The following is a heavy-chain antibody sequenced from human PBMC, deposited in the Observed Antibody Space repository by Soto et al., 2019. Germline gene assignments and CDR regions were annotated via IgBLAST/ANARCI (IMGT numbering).Heavy chain of an antibody. V-gene: IGHV1-58*01. J-gene: IGHJ4*02. CDR2: IVVGSGNT. Sequence: SVKVSCKASGFTFTSSAVQWVRQARGQRLEWIGWIVVGSGNTNYAQKFQERVTITRDMSTSTAYMELSSLRSEDTAVYYCAAAYYDSSGYYHSPFDYWGQGTLVTVSS. CDR3: AAAYYDSSGYYHSPFDY. D-gene: IGHD3-22*01. CDR1: GFTFTSSA.